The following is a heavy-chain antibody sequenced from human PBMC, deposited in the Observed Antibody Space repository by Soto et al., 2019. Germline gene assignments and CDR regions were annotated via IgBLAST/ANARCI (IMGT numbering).Heavy chain of an antibody. CDR1: GFTFSSYG. CDR2: ISYDGSNK. J-gene: IGHJ4*02. V-gene: IGHV3-30*18. D-gene: IGHD2-2*01. CDR3: AKVGVSCFDY. Sequence: QVQLVESGGGVVQPGRSLRLSCAASGFTFSSYGMHWVRQAPGKGLEWVAVISYDGSNKYYADSVKGRFTISRDNSKNTLYLQMNSLRAEDTAVYYCAKVGVSCFDYWGQGTLVAVSS.